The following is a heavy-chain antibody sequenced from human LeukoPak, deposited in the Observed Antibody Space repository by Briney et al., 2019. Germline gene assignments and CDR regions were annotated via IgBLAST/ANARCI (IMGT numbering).Heavy chain of an antibody. V-gene: IGHV4-39*01. CDR3: ARHVGYSGYDPFDY. CDR2: IYYSGST. J-gene: IGHJ4*02. D-gene: IGHD5-12*01. Sequence: PSETLSLTCTVSGGSISSSSYYWGWIRQPPGKGLEWIGSIYYSGSTYYNPSLKSRVAISVDTSKNQFSLKLSSVTAADTAVYYCARHVGYSGYDPFDYWGRGTLVTVSS. CDR1: GGSISSSSYY.